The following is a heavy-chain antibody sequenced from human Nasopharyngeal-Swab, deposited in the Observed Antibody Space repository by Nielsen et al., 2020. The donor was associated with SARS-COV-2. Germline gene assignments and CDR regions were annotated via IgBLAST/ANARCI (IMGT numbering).Heavy chain of an antibody. J-gene: IGHJ4*02. CDR2: ISSSSSYT. Sequence: WIRQPPGKGLEWVSYISSSSSYTNYADSVKGRFTISRDNAKNSLYLQMNSLRAEDTAVYYCASYKMGIDHWGQGTLVTVSS. V-gene: IGHV3-11*06. D-gene: IGHD3-10*01. CDR3: ASYKMGIDH.